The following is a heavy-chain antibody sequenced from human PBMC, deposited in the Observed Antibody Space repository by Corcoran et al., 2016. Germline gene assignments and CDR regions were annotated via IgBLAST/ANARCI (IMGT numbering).Heavy chain of an antibody. J-gene: IGHJ4*02. D-gene: IGHD3-10*01. CDR3: TRDEGFVINYRVDY. V-gene: IGHV3-7*01. Sequence: EVHLVESGGGLVQPGGSLRLSCAASGFTFSNYLMSWVRQAPGKGLEWLANINQDGSATYYVDSVKGRFTISRDNAKNLLYLQMISRRAEDTAVYYCTRDEGFVINYRVDYWGQGTLVTVSS. CDR1: GFTFSNYL. CDR2: INQDGSAT.